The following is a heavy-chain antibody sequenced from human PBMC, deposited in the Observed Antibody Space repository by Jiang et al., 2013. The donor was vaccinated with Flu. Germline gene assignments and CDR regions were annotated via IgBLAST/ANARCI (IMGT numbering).Heavy chain of an antibody. D-gene: IGHD5-24*01. CDR3: AKDPRERWLQLRGYYFDY. J-gene: IGHJ4*02. CDR1: GFTFSSYA. V-gene: IGHV3-23*04. CDR2: ISGSGGST. Sequence: VQLVESGGGLVQPGGSLRLSCAASGFTFSSYAMSWVRQAPGKGLEWVSAISGSGGSTYYADSVKGRFTISRDNSKNTLYLQMNSLRAEDTAVYYCAKDPRERWLQLRGYYFDYWGQGTLVTVSS.